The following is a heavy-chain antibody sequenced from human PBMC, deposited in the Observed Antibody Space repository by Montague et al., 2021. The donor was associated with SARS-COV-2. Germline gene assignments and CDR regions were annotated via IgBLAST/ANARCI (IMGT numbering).Heavy chain of an antibody. CDR3: ARTSKLRESSSGNYYYHAMDV. J-gene: IGHJ6*02. CDR1: GGSISSSTYD. V-gene: IGHV4-39*02. CDR2: LYNGGTT. D-gene: IGHD1-7*01. Sequence: SETLSLTCNVSGGSISSSTYDWGWIRQPPGKGLEWIGNLYNGGTTYYSPSLKSRVTISVDTSKNHFSLNMASVTAADTAVHYCARTSKLRESSSGNYYYHAMDVWGQGTTVTVSS.